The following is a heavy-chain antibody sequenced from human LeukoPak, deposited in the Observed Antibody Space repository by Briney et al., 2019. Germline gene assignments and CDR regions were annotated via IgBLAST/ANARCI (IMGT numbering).Heavy chain of an antibody. V-gene: IGHV4-4*02. J-gene: IGHJ3*02. CDR3: ARSVSGSYGALDI. Sequence: SETLSLTCTVSGGSISSSNWYSWVRQPPGKGLEWIGEIYHIGSTNYSPSLKSRVTISVDKSKSQFYLDLGSVTAADTAVYYCARSVSGSYGALDIWGQGTMVTVSS. CDR1: GGSISSSNW. CDR2: IYHIGST. D-gene: IGHD1-26*01.